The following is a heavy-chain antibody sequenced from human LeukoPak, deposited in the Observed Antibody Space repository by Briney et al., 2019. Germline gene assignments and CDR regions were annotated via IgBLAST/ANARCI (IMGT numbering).Heavy chain of an antibody. Sequence: GESLKISWKGSGYSFSSYWLGRVRQMPGKGLEWMGIIYPGDSDTRYSPSFQGQVTISADKSISTAYLQWSSLKASDTAMYYCARSEGSITIFGVVTANWFDPWGQGTLVTVSS. J-gene: IGHJ5*02. V-gene: IGHV5-51*01. CDR1: GYSFSSYW. D-gene: IGHD3-3*01. CDR3: ARSEGSITIFGVVTANWFDP. CDR2: IYPGDSDT.